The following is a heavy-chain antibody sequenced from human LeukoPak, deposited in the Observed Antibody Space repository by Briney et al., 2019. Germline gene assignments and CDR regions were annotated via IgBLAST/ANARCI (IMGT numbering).Heavy chain of an antibody. CDR2: INCSGGST. V-gene: IGHV3-23*01. D-gene: IGHD4-11*01. Sequence: PGGSLRLSCAASGFTFSSYAMSWVRQAPGKGLEWVSAINCSGGSTYYADSVKGRFTISRDNSKNTLYLQMNSLRAEDTAVYYWASSQFFMTTVTTFFDYWGQGTLVTVSA. J-gene: IGHJ4*02. CDR3: ASSQFFMTTVTTFFDY. CDR1: GFTFSSYA.